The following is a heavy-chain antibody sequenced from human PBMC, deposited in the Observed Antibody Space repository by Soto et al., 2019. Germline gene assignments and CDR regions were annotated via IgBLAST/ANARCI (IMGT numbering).Heavy chain of an antibody. CDR1: GFTFSSYW. CDR3: ARYYYDFWSGYSDY. D-gene: IGHD3-3*01. V-gene: IGHV3-7*01. J-gene: IGHJ4*02. CDR2: IKQDGSEK. Sequence: GWSLRLSCAASGFTFSSYWMSWVRQAPGKGLEWVANIKQDGSEKYYVDSVKGRFTISRDNAKNSLYLQMNSLRAEDTAVYHCARYYYDFWSGYSDYWGQGTLVTVSS.